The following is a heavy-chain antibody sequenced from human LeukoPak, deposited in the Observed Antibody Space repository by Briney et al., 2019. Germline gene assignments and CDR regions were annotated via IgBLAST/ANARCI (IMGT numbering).Heavy chain of an antibody. CDR2: IYPADSQT. J-gene: IGHJ5*02. Sequence: GESLKNSCKGSGYSFTTYWIGWVRQVPGKGLEWMGIIYPADSQTHYTPPFQGQVTISVDRSTSTAYLQWSSLKASDTAVYYCAWRKYFSTWFEPWGQGTLVTVSS. V-gene: IGHV5-51*01. CDR3: AWRKYFSTWFEP. CDR1: GYSFTTYW. D-gene: IGHD1-14*01.